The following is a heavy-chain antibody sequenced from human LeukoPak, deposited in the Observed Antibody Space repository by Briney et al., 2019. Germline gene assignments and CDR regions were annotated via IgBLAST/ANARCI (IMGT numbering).Heavy chain of an antibody. CDR2: INHSGGI. J-gene: IGHJ6*03. Sequence: SETLSLTCAVYGGSFSGYQWSWIRQPAGKGLEFIGEINHSGGITYNPSFKSRVTISVDTSKNQFSLKLTSVTAVDTAVYYCATWRYCSGGTCYGDYYIDVWGKGTTVSVSS. V-gene: IGHV4-34*01. D-gene: IGHD2-15*01. CDR1: GGSFSGYQ. CDR3: ATWRYCSGGTCYGDYYIDV.